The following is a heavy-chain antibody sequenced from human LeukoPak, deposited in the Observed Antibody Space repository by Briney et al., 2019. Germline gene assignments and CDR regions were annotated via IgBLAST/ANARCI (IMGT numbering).Heavy chain of an antibody. V-gene: IGHV1-18*01. CDR1: GYTFTSYG. CDR2: ISAYNGNT. J-gene: IGHJ5*02. CDR3: ARAPGYGSGSSRFDP. D-gene: IGHD3-10*01. Sequence: ASVKVSCKASGYTFTSYGISWVRQAPGQGLEWMGWISAYNGNTNYAQKLQGRVTMTTDTSTSTAYMELRSLRSDDTAVYYCARAPGYGSGSSRFDPWGQGTLVTVSS.